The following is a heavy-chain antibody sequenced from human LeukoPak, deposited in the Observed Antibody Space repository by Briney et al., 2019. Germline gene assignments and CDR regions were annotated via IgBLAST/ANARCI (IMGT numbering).Heavy chain of an antibody. J-gene: IGHJ4*02. V-gene: IGHV3-23*01. Sequence: GGSLRLSCAASGFTFTSYAMSWVRQAPGKGLEWISAISGSGNRTHYADSVKGRFTISRDNSRNTLYLQMDSLRAEDTAIYYCAKFWFGELSELDYWGQGALVTVSS. CDR3: AKFWFGELSELDY. CDR1: GFTFTSYA. D-gene: IGHD3-10*01. CDR2: ISGSGNRT.